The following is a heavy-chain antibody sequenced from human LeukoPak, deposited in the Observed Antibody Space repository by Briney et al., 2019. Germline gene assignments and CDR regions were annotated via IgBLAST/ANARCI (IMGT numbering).Heavy chain of an antibody. Sequence: GGSLRLSCAASGLSFSAYWGDWVRQAPGKGLEWVAIIKKDGTDKKYVDSVKGRFTISRDNTENSLYLQMSSLRVEDTAVYYCVGGIGWLPDYWGQGTLVTVSS. CDR1: GLSFSAYW. D-gene: IGHD6-19*01. V-gene: IGHV3-7*01. CDR3: VGGIGWLPDY. J-gene: IGHJ4*02. CDR2: IKKDGTDK.